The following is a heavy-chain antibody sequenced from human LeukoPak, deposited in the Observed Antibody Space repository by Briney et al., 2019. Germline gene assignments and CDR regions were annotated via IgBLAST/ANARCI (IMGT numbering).Heavy chain of an antibody. V-gene: IGHV3-30*18. CDR1: GFTFSSYG. CDR2: ISYDGSNK. D-gene: IGHD6-13*01. Sequence: GGSLRLPCAASGFTFSSYGMHWVRQAPGKGLEWVAVISYDGSNKYYADSVKGRFTISRDNSKNTLYLQMNSLRAEDTAVYYCAKDLAAAGLDAFDIWGQGTMVTVSS. CDR3: AKDLAAAGLDAFDI. J-gene: IGHJ3*02.